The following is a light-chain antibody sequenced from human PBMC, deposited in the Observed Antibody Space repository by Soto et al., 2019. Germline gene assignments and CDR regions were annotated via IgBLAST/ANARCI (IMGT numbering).Light chain of an antibody. J-gene: IGLJ1*01. Sequence: QTVVTQEPSFSVSPGGTVTLTCGLSSDSVSASHFPSWYQQTPGQAPRTLIYNTNTRSSGVPDRFSGSILGNRAALTITGAQADDESDYYCSSYAGRNNPFVFGTGTKLTVL. CDR3: SSYAGRNNPFV. CDR1: SDSVSASHF. V-gene: IGLV8-61*01. CDR2: NTN.